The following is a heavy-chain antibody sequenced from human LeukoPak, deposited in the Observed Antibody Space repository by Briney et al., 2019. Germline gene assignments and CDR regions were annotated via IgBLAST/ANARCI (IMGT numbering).Heavy chain of an antibody. CDR2: INPNSGVT. Sequence: GASVKVSCKASGYTFTGYYMHWVRQAPRQGLEWMGWINPNSGVTNYAQKFQGWVTMTRDTAISTAYMELSRLRSDDTAVYYCARSVAVAARYYFDYWGQGTLVTVSS. J-gene: IGHJ4*02. V-gene: IGHV1-2*04. CDR3: ARSVAVAARYYFDY. CDR1: GYTFTGYY. D-gene: IGHD6-19*01.